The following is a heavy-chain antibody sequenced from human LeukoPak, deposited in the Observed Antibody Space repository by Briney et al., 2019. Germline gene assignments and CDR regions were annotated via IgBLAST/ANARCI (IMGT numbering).Heavy chain of an antibody. D-gene: IGHD5-24*01. CDR3: ARVGRWLQLYYFDY. CDR2: IYYSGST. Sequence: PSETLSLTCTVSGGSISSGGYYWSWIRQHPGKGLEWIGYIYYSGSTYYNPSLKSRVTISVDTSKNQFSLKLSSVTAADTAVYYCARVGRWLQLYYFDYWGQGTLVTVSS. J-gene: IGHJ4*02. CDR1: GGSISSGGYY. V-gene: IGHV4-31*03.